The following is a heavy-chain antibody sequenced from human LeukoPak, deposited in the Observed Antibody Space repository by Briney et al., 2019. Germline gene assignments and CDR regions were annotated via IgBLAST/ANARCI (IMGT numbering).Heavy chain of an antibody. Sequence: GGSLRLSCAASGFTFSDYYMSWIRQAPGKGLEWVSYISSSGSTIYYAASVKGRFTISRDDSKAIAYLQMNSLKTEDTAVYHCTRDRGAYNLYDYWGQGTLVTVSS. J-gene: IGHJ4*02. V-gene: IGHV3-11*01. CDR2: ISSSGSTI. CDR3: TRDRGAYNLYDY. D-gene: IGHD1-1*01. CDR1: GFTFSDYY.